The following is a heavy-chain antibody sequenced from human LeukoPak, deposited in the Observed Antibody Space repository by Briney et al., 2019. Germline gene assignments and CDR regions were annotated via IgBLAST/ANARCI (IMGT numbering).Heavy chain of an antibody. D-gene: IGHD5-12*01. CDR2: ISSSGSTI. CDR3: AREPYSGYDGGCYYYYYYMDV. J-gene: IGHJ6*03. V-gene: IGHV3-48*03. Sequence: PGGSLRLSCAASGFTFSSYEMNWVRQAPGKGLEWVSYISSSGSTIYYADSVKGRFTISRDNAKNSLYLQMNSLRAEDTAVYYCAREPYSGYDGGCYYYYYYMDVWGKGTTVTVSS. CDR1: GFTFSSYE.